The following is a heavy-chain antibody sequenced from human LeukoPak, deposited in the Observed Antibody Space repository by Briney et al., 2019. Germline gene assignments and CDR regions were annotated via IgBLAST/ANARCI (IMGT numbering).Heavy chain of an antibody. CDR3: AKRGSSWYWDDY. V-gene: IGHV3-23*01. D-gene: IGHD6-13*01. CDR1: GFTFSSCA. J-gene: IGHJ4*02. Sequence: GGSLRLSCAASGFTFSSCAMSWVRQAPGKGVEWVSGVSSSGVRTIYADSVKGRFTISRDNSTNTLDLQTKRMTAYDTAVYYCAKRGSSWYWDDYWGQGTLVTVSS. CDR2: VSSSGVRT.